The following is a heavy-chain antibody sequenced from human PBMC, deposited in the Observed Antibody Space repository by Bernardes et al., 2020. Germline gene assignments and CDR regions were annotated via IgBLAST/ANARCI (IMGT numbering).Heavy chain of an antibody. J-gene: IGHJ4*02. D-gene: IGHD1-26*01. CDR3: AKDDVHSGSYSDC. CDR1: GFIFSGYG. V-gene: IGHV3-30*18. CDR2: ISYDGSNE. Sequence: GGSLRLSCVGSGFIFSGYGMHWVRQAPGKGLEWVAGISYDGSNEYYVDSVKGRFTISRDNSKNTLYLQMNSLRTEDTAVYYCAKDDVHSGSYSDCWGQGTLATVSS.